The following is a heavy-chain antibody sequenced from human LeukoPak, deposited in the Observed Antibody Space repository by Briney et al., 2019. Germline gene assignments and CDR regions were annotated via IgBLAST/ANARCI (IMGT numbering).Heavy chain of an antibody. CDR2: ISSSSSYI. CDR1: GFTFSSYS. V-gene: IGHV3-21*01. J-gene: IGHJ6*02. Sequence: PGGSLRLSCAASGFTFSSYSMNWGRQAPGKGLEWVSSISSSSSYIYYEDSVKGRFTISRDNAKNSLYLQMNSLRAEDTAVYYCARDSYYGSGRATYYYYGMDVWGQGTTVTVSS. CDR3: ARDSYYGSGRATYYYYGMDV. D-gene: IGHD3-10*01.